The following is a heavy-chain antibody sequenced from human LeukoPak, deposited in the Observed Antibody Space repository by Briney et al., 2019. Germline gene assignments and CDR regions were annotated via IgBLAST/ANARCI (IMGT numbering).Heavy chain of an antibody. CDR3: ARHPFYCSGGSCYDYYYMDV. CDR2: IKQDESEK. Sequence: GGSLRLSCAASGFTFSRYWMTWVRQAPGKGLEWVANIKQDESEKYYVDSVKGRFTISRDNAKNSLYLQMNSLRAEDTAVYYCARHPFYCSGGSCYDYYYMDVWGKGATVTVSS. V-gene: IGHV3-7*01. CDR1: GFTFSRYW. J-gene: IGHJ6*03. D-gene: IGHD2-15*01.